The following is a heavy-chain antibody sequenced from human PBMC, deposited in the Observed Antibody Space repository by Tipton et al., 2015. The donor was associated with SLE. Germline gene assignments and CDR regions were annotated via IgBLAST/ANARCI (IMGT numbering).Heavy chain of an antibody. J-gene: IGHJ4*02. Sequence: GSLRLSCAASGFTFSSYSMNWVRQAPGKGLEWVSSITSSSSYIYYADSVKGRFTISRDNAKNSLYLQMNSLRAEDTAVYSCARGESSGWFSVSIRTGSVVDYWDQGTMVTVSS. V-gene: IGHV3-21*01. CDR2: ITSSSSYI. CDR3: ARGESSGWFSVSIRTGSVVDY. CDR1: GFTFSSYS. D-gene: IGHD6-19*01.